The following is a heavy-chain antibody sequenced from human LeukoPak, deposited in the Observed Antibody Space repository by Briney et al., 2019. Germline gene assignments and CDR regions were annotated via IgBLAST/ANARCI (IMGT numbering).Heavy chain of an antibody. CDR1: GFTFSSYW. D-gene: IGHD3-3*01. CDR2: IKQDGSEK. J-gene: IGHJ4*02. V-gene: IGHV3-7*01. CDR3: ATSNRGDFWSGYSLFDY. Sequence: GSLRLSCAASGFTFSSYWMSWFRQAPGKGLEWVANIKQDGSEKYYVDSVKGRFTISRDNAKNSLYLQMNSLRAEDTAVYYCATSNRGDFWSGYSLFDYWGQGTLVTVSS.